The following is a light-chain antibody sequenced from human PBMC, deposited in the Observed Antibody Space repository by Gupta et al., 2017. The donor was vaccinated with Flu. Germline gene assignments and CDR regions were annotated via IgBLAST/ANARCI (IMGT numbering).Light chain of an antibody. CDR2: WAS. V-gene: IGKV4-1*01. Sequence: DIVMTQSPDSLAVSLGERATINCKSSQSVLYSSNNKNYLAWYQQKPGQPPKLLIYWASTRESGVPDRFSRSGSGTDFTLTISSLQAEDVAVYYCQQDDSTGWTFGQGTKVEIK. J-gene: IGKJ1*01. CDR3: QQDDSTGWT. CDR1: QSVLYSSNNKNY.